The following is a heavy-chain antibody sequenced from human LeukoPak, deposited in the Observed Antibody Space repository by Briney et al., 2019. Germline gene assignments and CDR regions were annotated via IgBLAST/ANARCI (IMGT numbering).Heavy chain of an antibody. J-gene: IGHJ4*02. D-gene: IGHD6-25*01. Sequence: GGSLRLSCAASGFTFSSYSMNWVRQAPGRGLEWVSSISSSSSYIYYADSVKGRFTISRDNAKNSLYLQMNSLRAEDTAVYYCARSIAAAPPDYWGQGTLVTVSS. CDR2: ISSSSSYI. CDR1: GFTFSSYS. CDR3: ARSIAAAPPDY. V-gene: IGHV3-21*01.